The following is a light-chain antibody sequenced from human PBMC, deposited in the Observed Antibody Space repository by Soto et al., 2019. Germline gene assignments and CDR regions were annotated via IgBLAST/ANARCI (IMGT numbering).Light chain of an antibody. V-gene: IGLV2-8*01. CDR3: SSFAGGGNPVL. CDR1: SSDVGGYNY. Sequence: QSALTQPPSASGSLGQSVTISCTGTSSDVGGYNYVSRHQQHPGKAPKVMIYEVTKRAPGVPDRFSGSKSGNTASLTVSGLQAEDEADYYCSSFAGGGNPVLLGGGTKVTVL. CDR2: EVT. J-gene: IGLJ2*01.